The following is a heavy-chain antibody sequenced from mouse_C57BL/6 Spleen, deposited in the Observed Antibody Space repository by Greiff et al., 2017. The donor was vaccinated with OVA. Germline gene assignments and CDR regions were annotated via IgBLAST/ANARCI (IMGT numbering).Heavy chain of an antibody. CDR3: ARFGQAWFAY. V-gene: IGHV1-59*01. CDR2: IDPSDSYT. J-gene: IGHJ3*01. CDR1: GYTFTSYW. Sequence: QVQLQQPGAELVRPGTSVKLSCKASGYTFTSYWMHWVKQRPGQGLEWIGVIDPSDSYTNYNQKFKGKATLTVDTSSSTAYMQLSSLTSEDSAVYYCARFGQAWFAYWGQGTLVTVSA.